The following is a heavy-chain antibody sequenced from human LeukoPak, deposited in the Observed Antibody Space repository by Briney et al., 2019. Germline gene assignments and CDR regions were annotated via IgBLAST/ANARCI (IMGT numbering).Heavy chain of an antibody. Sequence: PGRSLRLSCAASGFTFSSYGMHWVRQAPGKGLEWVAVIWYDGSNKYYADSVKGRFTISRDNSKNTLYLQMNSLRAEDTAVYYCARGYSYGIFDYGGQGTLVTVSS. CDR2: IWYDGSNK. CDR1: GFTFSSYG. CDR3: ARGYSYGIFDY. D-gene: IGHD5-18*01. J-gene: IGHJ4*02. V-gene: IGHV3-33*01.